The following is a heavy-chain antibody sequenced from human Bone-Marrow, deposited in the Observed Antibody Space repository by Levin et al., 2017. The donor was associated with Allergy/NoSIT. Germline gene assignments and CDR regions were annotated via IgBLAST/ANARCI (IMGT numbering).Heavy chain of an antibody. CDR2: MNPNSGNT. V-gene: IGHV1-8*01. D-gene: IGHD2-2*01. J-gene: IGHJ6*02. CDR1: GYTFSTYD. CDR3: ARAVRDQLVSDV. Sequence: GESLKISCKASGYTFSTYDITWVRQATGQGLEWVGWMNPNSGNTGYAQRFQGRVTMTRDTSISTAYMELSSLTSEDTAVYYCARAVRDQLVSDVWGQGTTVSVSS.